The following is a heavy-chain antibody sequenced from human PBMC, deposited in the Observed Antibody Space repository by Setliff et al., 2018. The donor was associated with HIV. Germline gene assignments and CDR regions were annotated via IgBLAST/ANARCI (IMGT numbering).Heavy chain of an antibody. V-gene: IGHV4-59*11. J-gene: IGHJ6*03. CDR2: IYYSGST. D-gene: IGHD3-22*01. CDR3: ARGLRVYDSSGYYYRDYYYYYMDV. CDR1: GGSISSHY. Sequence: PSETLSLTCTASGGSISSHYWSWIRQPPGKGLEWIGYIYYSGSTNYNPSLKSRVTISVDTSKNQFSLKLSSVAAADTAVYYCARGLRVYDSSGYYYRDYYYYYMDVWGKGTTVTVSS.